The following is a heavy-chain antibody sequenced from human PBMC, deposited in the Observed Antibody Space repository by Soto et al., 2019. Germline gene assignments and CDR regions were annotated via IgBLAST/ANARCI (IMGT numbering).Heavy chain of an antibody. Sequence: QITLKESGPTLVKPTQTLTLTCTFSGFSLSTSGVGVGWIRQPPGKALEWLALIYWDDDKRYSPSLTSRLTITKDTSKNQVVLTMTHMDPVDTATYYCAHVLVVVANYGMDVWGQGTTVTVSS. CDR1: GFSLSTSGVG. V-gene: IGHV2-5*02. D-gene: IGHD2-15*01. CDR3: AHVLVVVANYGMDV. CDR2: IYWDDDK. J-gene: IGHJ6*02.